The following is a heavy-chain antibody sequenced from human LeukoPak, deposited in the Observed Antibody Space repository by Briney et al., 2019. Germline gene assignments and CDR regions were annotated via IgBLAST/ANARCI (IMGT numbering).Heavy chain of an antibody. D-gene: IGHD5-24*01. V-gene: IGHV3-23*01. J-gene: IGHJ4*02. Sequence: PGGSLRLSCAASGFTFSNYGMSWVRQAPGKGLEWVSNISGRGSGGSTYYADSVKGRFSISRDNSKNTLYLQMNSLRAEDTAVYYCAKSGYNRFDYWGQGTLVTVSS. CDR2: ISGRGSGGST. CDR1: GFTFSNYG. CDR3: AKSGYNRFDY.